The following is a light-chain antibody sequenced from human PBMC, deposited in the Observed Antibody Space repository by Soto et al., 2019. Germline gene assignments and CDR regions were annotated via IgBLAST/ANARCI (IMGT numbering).Light chain of an antibody. J-gene: IGKJ1*01. Sequence: DIQMTQTPSTLSASVGDRVTITCRASQSISSWLAWYQQKPGKAPKLLIYAASSLQSGVPSRFSGSRSGTDFTLTINSLQPEDFATYYCQQSYSAPRTFGQGTKVDIK. CDR1: QSISSW. V-gene: IGKV1-39*01. CDR2: AAS. CDR3: QQSYSAPRT.